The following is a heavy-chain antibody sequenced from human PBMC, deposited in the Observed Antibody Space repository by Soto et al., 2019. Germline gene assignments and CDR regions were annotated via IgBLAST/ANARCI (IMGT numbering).Heavy chain of an antibody. Sequence: SETLSLTCAVFGGSCNGDYCTCIRQPPGKGLEWIGEINHSGSTNYNPSLKSRVTISVDTSKNQFSLKLSSVTAADTAVYYCARVSGIYYYGMDVWGQGTTVT. CDR3: ARVSGIYYYGMDV. V-gene: IGHV4-34*01. CDR2: INHSGST. CDR1: GGSCNGDY. D-gene: IGHD3-10*01. J-gene: IGHJ6*02.